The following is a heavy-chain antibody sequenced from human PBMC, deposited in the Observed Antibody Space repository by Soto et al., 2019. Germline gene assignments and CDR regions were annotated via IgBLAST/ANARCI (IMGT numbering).Heavy chain of an antibody. D-gene: IGHD6-13*01. CDR3: VRGYGAATATSFDY. Sequence: QVQLVESGGGLVKPGGSLRLSCAASGFRFSGYYMTWIRQAPGKGLEWVSYISSSGTTTYYADSVKGRFTISRDNAKSSRYLQRNSLRDADTAVYYCVRGYGAATATSFDYWGQGTLVTVSS. J-gene: IGHJ4*02. V-gene: IGHV3-11*01. CDR1: GFRFSGYY. CDR2: ISSSGTTT.